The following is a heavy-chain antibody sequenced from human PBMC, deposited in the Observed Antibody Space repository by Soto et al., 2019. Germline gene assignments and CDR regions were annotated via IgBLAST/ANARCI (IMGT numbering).Heavy chain of an antibody. D-gene: IGHD3-16*01. V-gene: IGHV3-13*01. Sequence: EVQLVESGGGLVQPGGSLRLSCAASGFTFSAYDMHWVRQPAGKGLEWVSTIGTQHDTYYPDSVKGRFTVSRENAKNSLYLQMNSLRTGDTALYYCAKKASKGDGGGGWFDPWGQGTLVTVSS. CDR1: GFTFSAYD. CDR2: IGTQHDT. CDR3: AKKASKGDGGGGWFDP. J-gene: IGHJ5*02.